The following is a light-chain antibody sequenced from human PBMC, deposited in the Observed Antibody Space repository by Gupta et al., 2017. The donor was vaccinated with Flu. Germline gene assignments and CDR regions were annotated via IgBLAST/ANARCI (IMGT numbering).Light chain of an antibody. CDR2: EDN. CDR3: QSYDSFKRDFV. J-gene: IGLJ3*02. Sequence: NFMLTQPHSVSESPGKTVTISCTRSSGSIATNYVQWYQQRPGSSPTTVIYEDNQRPSEVPDRFSGSIDSSSTAASLTITGLKTEDEADYFCQSYDSFKRDFVFGGGTKLTVL. V-gene: IGLV6-57*01. CDR1: SGSIATNY.